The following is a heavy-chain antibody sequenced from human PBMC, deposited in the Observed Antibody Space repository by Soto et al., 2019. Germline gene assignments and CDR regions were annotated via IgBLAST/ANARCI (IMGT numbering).Heavy chain of an antibody. Sequence: EVQLLESGGGLVQPGGSLRLSCAASGFTFSSYAMSWVRQAPGKGLEWVSAISGSGGSTYYADTVKGRFTISRDNSKNTLYQQMNSLRAEDTAVYYCAKDFFNPVRNSIVVVPAALPYYYYGMDVWGQGTTVTVSS. V-gene: IGHV3-23*01. CDR3: AKDFFNPVRNSIVVVPAALPYYYYGMDV. CDR1: GFTFSSYA. J-gene: IGHJ6*02. D-gene: IGHD2-2*01. CDR2: ISGSGGST.